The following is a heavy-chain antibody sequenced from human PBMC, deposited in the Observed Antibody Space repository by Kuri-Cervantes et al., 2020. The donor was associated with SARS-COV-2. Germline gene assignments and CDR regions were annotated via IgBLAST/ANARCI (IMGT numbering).Heavy chain of an antibody. CDR2: ISSSTTYT. V-gene: IGHV3-11*06. CDR3: ARGGLCSGGSCYHYSYYMDV. CDR1: GFSFSDYY. Sequence: SCAASGFSFSDYYMIWIRQAPGKGLEWVSYISSSTTYTNHADTVKGRFTISRDNAKNSLYLHMDSLRAEDSAVYSCARGGLCSGGSCYHYSYYMDVWGKGTKVTVSS. D-gene: IGHD2-15*01. J-gene: IGHJ6*03.